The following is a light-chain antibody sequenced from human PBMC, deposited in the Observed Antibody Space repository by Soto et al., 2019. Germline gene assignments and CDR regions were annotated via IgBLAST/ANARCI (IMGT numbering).Light chain of an antibody. V-gene: IGLV2-8*01. CDR1: SSDVGGYDF. Sequence: QSALTQPPSASGSPGQSVTISCTGTSSDVGGYDFVSWYQQHPGKAPKLTIYEVSQRPSGVPDRFSGSKSGNTASLTVSGLQAEDDADYYCSSFAGTTKLFGGGTKLTVL. CDR2: EVS. J-gene: IGLJ2*01. CDR3: SSFAGTTKL.